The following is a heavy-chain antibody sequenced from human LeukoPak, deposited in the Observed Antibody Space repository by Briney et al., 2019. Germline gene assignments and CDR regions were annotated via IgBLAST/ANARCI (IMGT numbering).Heavy chain of an antibody. CDR2: INSDIYSNTI. J-gene: IGHJ3*02. CDR3: ARDLPGVVIFGAFDI. CDR1: GFTLSSYS. Sequence: PGGSLRLSCAASGFTLSSYSMNWVRQAPGKGLEWISYINSDIYSNTIYYADTVKGRFTISRDNGKNSLYLQMNSLRDEDTAVYYCARDLPGVVIFGAFDIWGRGTMVTVSS. V-gene: IGHV3-48*02. D-gene: IGHD4-23*01.